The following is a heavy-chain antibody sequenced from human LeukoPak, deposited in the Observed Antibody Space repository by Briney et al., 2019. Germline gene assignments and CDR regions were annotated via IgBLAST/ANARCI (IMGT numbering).Heavy chain of an antibody. Sequence: ASVKVSCKASGYTFTSYYMHWVRQAPGQGLEWMGIINPSGGSTSYAQKFQGRVTMTTDTSTSTAYMELRSLRSDDTAVYYCARDCSGGSCYLYFDNWGQGTLVTVSS. CDR1: GYTFTSYY. CDR2: INPSGGST. J-gene: IGHJ4*02. V-gene: IGHV1-46*01. CDR3: ARDCSGGSCYLYFDN. D-gene: IGHD2-15*01.